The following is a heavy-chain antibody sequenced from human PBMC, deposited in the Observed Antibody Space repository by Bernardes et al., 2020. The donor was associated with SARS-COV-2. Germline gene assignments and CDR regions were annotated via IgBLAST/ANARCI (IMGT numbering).Heavy chain of an antibody. CDR3: ANLGYCTESDCYRVC. Sequence: SETLSLTCTVSGGPMNSRNWWSWVRQSPEKGLEWIGEIYRDGTANYNPSLKSRVTISLDKSRNQFYLQLTSVTAADTAVYYCANLGYCTESDCYRVCWGQGSLVTVSS. D-gene: IGHD2-8*02. J-gene: IGHJ4*02. CDR1: GGPMNSRNW. V-gene: IGHV4-4*02. CDR2: IYRDGTA.